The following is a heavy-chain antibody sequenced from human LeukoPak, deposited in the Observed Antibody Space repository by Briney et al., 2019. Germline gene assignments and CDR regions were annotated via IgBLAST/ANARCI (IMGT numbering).Heavy chain of an antibody. CDR3: ARDKYYYDSSGYYDY. J-gene: IGHJ4*02. CDR1: GFTVSSNY. V-gene: IGHV3-66*01. Sequence: PGGSLRLSCAASGFTVSSNYMSWVRQAPGKGLEWGSVIYSGGSTYYADSVKGRFTIPRDNSKNTLYLQMNSLRAEDTAVYYWARDKYYYDSSGYYDYWGQGTLVTVSS. D-gene: IGHD3-22*01. CDR2: IYSGGST.